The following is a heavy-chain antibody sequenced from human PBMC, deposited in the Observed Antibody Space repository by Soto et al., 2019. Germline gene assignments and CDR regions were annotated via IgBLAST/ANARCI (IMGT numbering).Heavy chain of an antibody. CDR3: ARDRGSSWYEGGYYYYYGMDV. CDR2: IWYDGSNK. J-gene: IGHJ6*02. V-gene: IGHV3-33*01. D-gene: IGHD6-13*01. Sequence: GGSLRLSCAASGFTFSSYGMHWVRQAPGKGLEWVAVIWYDGSNKYYADSVKGRFTISRDNSKNTLYLQMNSLRAEDTAVYYCARDRGSSWYEGGYYYYYGMDVWGQGTTVTVSS. CDR1: GFTFSSYG.